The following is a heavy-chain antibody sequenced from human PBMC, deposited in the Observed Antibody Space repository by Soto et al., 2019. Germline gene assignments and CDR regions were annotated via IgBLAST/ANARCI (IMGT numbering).Heavy chain of an antibody. CDR1: GYTFTSYY. J-gene: IGHJ4*02. CDR3: ARGQGGVPGY. Sequence: ASVKVSCKASGYTFTSYYMHWVRQAPGQGLEWMGIINPSGGSTFYAQKFQGRVTVTRDTSTSTVYMELSSLRSEDTAMYYCARGQGGVPGYWGKGTMVTVSS. V-gene: IGHV1-46*01. CDR2: INPSGGST. D-gene: IGHD3-16*01.